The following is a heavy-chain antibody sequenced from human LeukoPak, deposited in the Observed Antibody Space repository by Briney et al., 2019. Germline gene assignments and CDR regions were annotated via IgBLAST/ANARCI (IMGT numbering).Heavy chain of an antibody. CDR1: GGSFSGYY. V-gene: IGHV4-34*01. D-gene: IGHD4-17*01. Sequence: SETLSLTCAVSGGSFSGYYWTWIRQPPGKGLEWIGEINHSGSANDNPSLKSRGTISLDTSKNQFSLKVSSVTAADTAVYYCARGKGTVTTHWGQGTLVTVFS. J-gene: IGHJ4*02. CDR2: INHSGSA. CDR3: ARGKGTVTTH.